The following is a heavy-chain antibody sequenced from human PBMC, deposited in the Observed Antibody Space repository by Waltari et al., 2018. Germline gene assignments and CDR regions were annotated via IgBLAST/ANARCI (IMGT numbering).Heavy chain of an antibody. CDR2: INPNSGGT. J-gene: IGHJ4*02. CDR3: ARGPYSSGLDY. Sequence: VQLVQSGAEVKKPGATVKISCKASGYTFTDYYMHWVQQAPGQGLEWMGWINPNSGGTNYAQKVQGRVTMTRDTSISTAYMELSRLRSDDTAVYYCARGPYSSGLDYWGQGTLVTVSS. V-gene: IGHV1-2*02. D-gene: IGHD6-19*01. CDR1: GYTFTDYY.